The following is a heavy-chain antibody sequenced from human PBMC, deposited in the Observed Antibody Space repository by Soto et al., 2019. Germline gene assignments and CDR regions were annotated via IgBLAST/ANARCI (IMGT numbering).Heavy chain of an antibody. CDR3: ARETNGGSFDI. Sequence: QVQLVESGGGVVQSGRSLRLSCAASGFTFSTYGMHWVRQAPGKGLEWVALIWYDGSNEYYADSVKGRFTISKDNSKNKLYLQMSGLRVEDTAVYYCARETNGGSFDIWGQGAMVTVSS. D-gene: IGHD2-8*01. CDR2: IWYDGSNE. J-gene: IGHJ3*02. V-gene: IGHV3-33*01. CDR1: GFTFSTYG.